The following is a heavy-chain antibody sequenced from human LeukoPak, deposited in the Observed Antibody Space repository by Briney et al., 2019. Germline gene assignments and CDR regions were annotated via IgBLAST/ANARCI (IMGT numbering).Heavy chain of an antibody. J-gene: IGHJ3*02. CDR2: IIPIFGTA. CDR3: ARGCSSTSCYRFPYDAFDI. D-gene: IGHD2-2*01. V-gene: IGHV1-69*13. Sequence: SVNVSCKASGGTFSIYAISWVRQAPGQGLEWMGGIIPIFGTANYAQKFQGRVTITADESTSTAYMELSSLRSEDAAVCYCARGCSSTSCYRFPYDAFDIWGQGTMVTVSS. CDR1: GGTFSIYA.